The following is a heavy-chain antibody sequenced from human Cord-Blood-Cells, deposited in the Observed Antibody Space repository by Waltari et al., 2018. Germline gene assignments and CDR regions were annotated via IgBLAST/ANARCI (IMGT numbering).Heavy chain of an antibody. Sequence: VQLQQWGAGLLKPSETLSLTCAVYGGSFSCYYWSWIRHPPGKGLEGIGEINHSGSTNYNPSLKSRVTISVDTSKSQFSLKLSSVTAADTAVYYCARVIYGSGSYSDWFDPWGQGTLVTVSS. D-gene: IGHD3-10*01. CDR3: ARVIYGSGSYSDWFDP. V-gene: IGHV4-34*01. CDR2: INHSGST. CDR1: GGSFSCYY. J-gene: IGHJ5*02.